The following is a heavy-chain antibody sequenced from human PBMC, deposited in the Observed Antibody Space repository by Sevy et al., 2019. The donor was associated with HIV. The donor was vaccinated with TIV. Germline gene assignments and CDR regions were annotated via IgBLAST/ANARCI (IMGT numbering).Heavy chain of an antibody. CDR2: ISWNSGEI. Sequence: QLGGSLRLSCAASGFTFNDYAMHWVRQVPGKGLEWVSSISWNSGEIDYADSVKGRFTMSRDNAKNSLYLQMNSLRAEDTALYYCAKDFARSLITFGGIIFGNWGQGTLVTVSS. CDR3: AKDFARSLITFGGIIFGN. CDR1: GFTFNDYA. V-gene: IGHV3-9*01. J-gene: IGHJ4*02. D-gene: IGHD3-16*01.